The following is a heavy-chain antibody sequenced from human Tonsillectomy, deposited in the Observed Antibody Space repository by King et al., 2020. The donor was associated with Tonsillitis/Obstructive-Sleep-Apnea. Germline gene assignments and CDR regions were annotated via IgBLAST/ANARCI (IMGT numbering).Heavy chain of an antibody. J-gene: IGHJ5*02. D-gene: IGHD3-10*01. Sequence: VQLVESGGGLVKPGGSLRLSCAASGFTFSSYSMNWVRQAPGKGLEWVSSISSSSSYIYQADSVKGRFTISRDNAKNSLYLQMNSLRAEDTAVYYCARGDTMVNNWFVPWGQGTLVTVSS. V-gene: IGHV3-21*01. CDR2: ISSSSSYI. CDR1: GFTFSSYS. CDR3: ARGDTMVNNWFVP.